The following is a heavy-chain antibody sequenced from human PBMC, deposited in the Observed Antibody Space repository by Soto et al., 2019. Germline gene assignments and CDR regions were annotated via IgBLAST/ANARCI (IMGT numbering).Heavy chain of an antibody. CDR1: GYTFTSYD. D-gene: IGHD3-3*01. V-gene: IGHV1-8*01. CDR2: MNPNSGNT. CDR3: ARDGVFDY. Sequence: ASVKVSCKASGYTFTSYDINWVRQATGQGLEWMGWMNPNSGNTDYAQKFRGRVTMTTDTSTSTAYMELRSLRSDDTAVYYCARDGVFDYWGQGTLVTVSS. J-gene: IGHJ4*02.